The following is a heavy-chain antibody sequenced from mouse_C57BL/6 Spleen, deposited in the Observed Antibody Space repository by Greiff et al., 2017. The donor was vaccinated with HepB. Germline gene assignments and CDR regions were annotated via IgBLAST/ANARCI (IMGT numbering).Heavy chain of an antibody. D-gene: IGHD2-1*01. CDR1: GFTFSDYG. V-gene: IGHV5-17*01. CDR2: ISSGSSTI. J-gene: IGHJ2*01. CDR3: ARPRGNYMYYFDY. Sequence: EVKLVESGGGLVKPGGSLKLSCAASGFTFSDYGMHWVRQAPEKGLEWVAYISSGSSTIYYADTVKGRFTISRDNAKNTLFLQMTSLRSEDTAMYYCARPRGNYMYYFDYWGQGTTLTVSS.